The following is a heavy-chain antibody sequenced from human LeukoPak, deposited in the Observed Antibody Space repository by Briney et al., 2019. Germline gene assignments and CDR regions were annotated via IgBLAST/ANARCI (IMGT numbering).Heavy chain of an antibody. Sequence: ASVKVSCKASGYTFTSYDINWVRQATGQGLEWMGWMNPNSGNTGYAQKFQGRVTMTEDTSTDTAYMELSSLRSEDTAVYYCATTLRELQLVRFDYWGQGTLVTVSS. CDR1: GYTFTSYD. CDR3: ATTLRELQLVRFDY. CDR2: MNPNSGNT. D-gene: IGHD6-13*01. J-gene: IGHJ4*02. V-gene: IGHV1-8*01.